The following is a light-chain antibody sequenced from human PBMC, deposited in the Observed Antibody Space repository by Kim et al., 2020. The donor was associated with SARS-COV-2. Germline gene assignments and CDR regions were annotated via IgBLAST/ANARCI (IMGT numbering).Light chain of an antibody. J-gene: IGKJ1*01. CDR2: SAS. CDR3: QKYVTPPWT. CDR1: QDIANS. Sequence: DITMTQSPSSLSASVGDGVTISCRASQDIANSLAWYQQKPGSVPKLLIYSASTLQSGVPPRFRASGSGTDFTLTITSLQTEDGATYYCQKYVTPPWTFGQGTKVDIK. V-gene: IGKV1-27*01.